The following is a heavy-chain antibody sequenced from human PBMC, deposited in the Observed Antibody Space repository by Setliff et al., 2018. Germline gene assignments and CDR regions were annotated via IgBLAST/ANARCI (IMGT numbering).Heavy chain of an antibody. V-gene: IGHV3-23*05. CDR1: GFAFSSYA. D-gene: IGHD5-12*01. CDR2: IYSGDRST. CDR3: AKVPNSGGYAGPFDF. Sequence: GGSLRLSCAGSGFAFSSYAMSWVRQAPGKGLEWVSTIYSGDRSTFYTDPVKGRFIISRDNSKNTLYLQMNSLSAEDTAVYYCAKVPNSGGYAGPFDFWGQGTLVTVSS. J-gene: IGHJ4*02.